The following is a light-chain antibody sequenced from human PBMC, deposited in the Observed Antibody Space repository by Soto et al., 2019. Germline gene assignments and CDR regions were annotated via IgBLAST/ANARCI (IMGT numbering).Light chain of an antibody. J-gene: IGLJ3*02. V-gene: IGLV2-8*01. Sequence: ALTQPPSASGSPGQSVTISCTGTSSDVGAYNYVSWYQQYPGKAPKLMIYEVSKRPSGVPDRFSGSKSGKTASLTVSGLQPEDEADYYCTSYAGSNIWVFGGGTKLTVL. CDR1: SSDVGAYNY. CDR3: TSYAGSNIWV. CDR2: EVS.